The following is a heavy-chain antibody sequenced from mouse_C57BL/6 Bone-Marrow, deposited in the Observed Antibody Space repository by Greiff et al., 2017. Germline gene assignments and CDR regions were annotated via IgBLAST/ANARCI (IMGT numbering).Heavy chain of an antibody. D-gene: IGHD6-1*01. CDR1: GFTFSDYY. V-gene: IGHV5-12*01. J-gene: IGHJ1*03. Sequence: EVKLVESGGGLVQSGGSLILSCAASGFTFSDYYMYWVRQTPENRLERVAYISNGGGSTFYPDTVKGRFTISRDNAKNTLCLQMGRLKSEDTAMYYCARLCQGNWYFDVWGTGTTVSVSS. CDR2: ISNGGGST. CDR3: ARLCQGNWYFDV.